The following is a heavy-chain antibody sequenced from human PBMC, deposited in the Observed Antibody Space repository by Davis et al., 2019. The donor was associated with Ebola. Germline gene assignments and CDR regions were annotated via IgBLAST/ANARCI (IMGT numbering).Heavy chain of an antibody. V-gene: IGHV3-21*01. J-gene: IGHJ6*02. D-gene: IGHD2-2*01. CDR1: GFTFSDYN. Sequence: GESLKISCAASGFTFSDYNMNWVRQAPGKGLEWVSFTSTSTSYKYYADSVKGRFTVSRDNAKNSLYLQMNSLRAEDTAVYYCARVYCSSTSCYQADYYGRDVWGQGTTVTVSS. CDR3: ARVYCSSTSCYQADYYGRDV. CDR2: TSTSTSYK.